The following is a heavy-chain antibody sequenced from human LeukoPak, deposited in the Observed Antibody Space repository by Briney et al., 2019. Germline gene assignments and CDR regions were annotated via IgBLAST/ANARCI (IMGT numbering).Heavy chain of an antibody. CDR3: AKDPTAAAGYVFDY. D-gene: IGHD6-13*01. Sequence: GGSLRLSCAASGFTFSNYGMHWVRQAPGKGLEWVAVTSYDGSNKYYADSVKGRFTISRDNSKNTLFLQMNSLRGEDTAVYYCAKDPTAAAGYVFDYWGQGTLVTVSS. V-gene: IGHV3-30*18. J-gene: IGHJ4*02. CDR2: TSYDGSNK. CDR1: GFTFSNYG.